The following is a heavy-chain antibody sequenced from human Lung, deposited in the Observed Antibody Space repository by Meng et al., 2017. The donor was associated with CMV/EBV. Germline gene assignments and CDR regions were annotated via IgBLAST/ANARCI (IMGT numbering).Heavy chain of an antibody. J-gene: IGHJ4*02. CDR2: ISGGSKYS. Sequence: AYGFTYNPEAIGGDRRGQVKGLEWVSVISGGSKYSYYPESLKGRFTISRDNSQNTPYLKMHSLRADDTAIYYCAKVLSWGVVNPFDYWGQGTLVTVSS. V-gene: IGHV3-23*01. D-gene: IGHD3-16*01. CDR3: AKVLSWGVVNPFDY. CDR1: GFTYNPEA.